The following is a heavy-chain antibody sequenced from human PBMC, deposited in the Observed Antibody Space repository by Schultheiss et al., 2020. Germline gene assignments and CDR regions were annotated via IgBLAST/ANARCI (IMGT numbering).Heavy chain of an antibody. Sequence: GGSLRLSCAASGFTFSDYYMSWIRQAPGKGLEWVSYISSSGSTIYYADSVKGRFTISRDNAKNSLYLQMNSLRAEDTAVYYCARHSSYYYGSGSTYGYYYYYMDVWGKGTTVTVSS. V-gene: IGHV3-11*01. CDR3: ARHSSYYYGSGSTYGYYYYYMDV. CDR2: ISSSGSTI. D-gene: IGHD3-10*01. J-gene: IGHJ6*03. CDR1: GFTFSDYY.